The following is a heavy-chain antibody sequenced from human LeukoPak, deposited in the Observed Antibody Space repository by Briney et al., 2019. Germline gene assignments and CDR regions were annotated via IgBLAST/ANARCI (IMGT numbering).Heavy chain of an antibody. CDR1: GGTFSSYA. CDR3: ASPGEDYYDSSGYYYSYFDY. J-gene: IGHJ4*02. Sequence: SVKVSCKASGGTFSSYAISWVRQAPGQGLEWMGRIIPILGIANYAQKFQGRVTITADRSTSTAYMELSSLRSEDTAVYYCASPGEDYYDSSGYYYSYFDYWGQGTLVTVSS. D-gene: IGHD3-22*01. CDR2: IIPILGIA. V-gene: IGHV1-69*04.